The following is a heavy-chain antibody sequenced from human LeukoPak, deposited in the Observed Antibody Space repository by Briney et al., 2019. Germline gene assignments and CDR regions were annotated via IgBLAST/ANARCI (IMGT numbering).Heavy chain of an antibody. CDR3: ARGYYYDSGSLTRALDF. J-gene: IGHJ3*01. CDR2: INPSSGTS. V-gene: IGHV1-2*02. Sequence: ASVKVSCKVSGYTFSDYYMHWVRQAPGQGLEWVGWINPSSGTSNYAQKFQDRVTMTTDTSTNTGYMELRSLRSDDTAIYYCARGYYYDSGSLTRALDFCGQGTMVTVSS. CDR1: GYTFSDYY. D-gene: IGHD3-22*01.